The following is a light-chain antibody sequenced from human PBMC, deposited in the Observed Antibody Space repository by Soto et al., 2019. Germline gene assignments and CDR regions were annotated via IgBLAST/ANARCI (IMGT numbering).Light chain of an antibody. CDR1: QNINSW. V-gene: IGKV1-5*01. Sequence: DIQMTQSPSTLSASVGDRVTITCRASQNINSWLAWYQQKPGNVPKVLIYDASNLESGVPSRFSGSRSETEFTLTINSLQHDDFATYFCHQYATYWTFGQGNKVEIK. CDR3: HQYATYWT. CDR2: DAS. J-gene: IGKJ1*01.